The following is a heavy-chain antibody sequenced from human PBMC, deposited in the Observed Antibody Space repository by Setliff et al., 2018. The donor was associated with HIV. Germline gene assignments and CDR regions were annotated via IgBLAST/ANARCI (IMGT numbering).Heavy chain of an antibody. CDR1: GFSINDHD. D-gene: IGHD3-16*01. CDR3: AYYSLGGFYLGYYFYHGMDV. Sequence: PGVSLRLSCVASGFSINDHDMNWVRQAPGKGLEWVSHISASGQTLYYADSVRGRITVSRDNAQNSVYLQMTSLRAEDTAVYFCAYYSLGGFYLGYYFYHGMDVWGQGTTVTVSS. V-gene: IGHV3-11*04. CDR2: ISASGQTL. J-gene: IGHJ6*02.